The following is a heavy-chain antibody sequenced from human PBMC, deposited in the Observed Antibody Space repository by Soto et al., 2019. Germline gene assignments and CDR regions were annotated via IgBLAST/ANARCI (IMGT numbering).Heavy chain of an antibody. D-gene: IGHD2-21*02. CDR3: ARDDHSSYCGGDCYFV. V-gene: IGHV1-69*04. Sequence: SVKVSCKASGGTFSSYTISWVRQAPGQGLEWMGRIIPILGIANYAQKFQGRVTITADESTSTAYMELSSLRSEDTAVYYCARDDHSSYCGGDCYFVWGQGTLVTVSS. CDR1: GGTFSSYT. J-gene: IGHJ4*02. CDR2: IIPILGIA.